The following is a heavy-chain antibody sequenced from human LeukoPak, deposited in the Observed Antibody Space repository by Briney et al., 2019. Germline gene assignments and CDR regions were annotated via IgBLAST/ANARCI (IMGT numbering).Heavy chain of an antibody. V-gene: IGHV4-39*07. D-gene: IGHD3-16*01. CDR2: IYYSGST. CDR3: ARDVGEGLPGDY. CDR1: GGSISSSSYY. J-gene: IGHJ4*02. Sequence: SETLSLTCTVSGGSISSSSYYWGWIRQPPGKGLEWIGSIYYSGSTYYNPSLKSRVTISVDTSKNQFSLKLSSVTAADTAVYYCARDVGEGLPGDYWGQGTLVTVSS.